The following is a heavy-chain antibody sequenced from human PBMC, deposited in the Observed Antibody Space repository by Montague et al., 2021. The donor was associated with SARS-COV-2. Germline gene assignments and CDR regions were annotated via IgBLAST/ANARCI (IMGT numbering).Heavy chain of an antibody. CDR2: ISISSSYL. D-gene: IGHD3-9*01. J-gene: IGHJ4*02. V-gene: IGHV3-21*01. Sequence: SLRLSCAASGFTFSSYSMNWVRQAPGKGLEWVSSISISSSYLYYADSVKGRFTISRDNAKNSLYLQMNSLRAEDTAVYYCARGHYDILPGYYYWGQGTLVTVSS. CDR1: GFTFSSYS. CDR3: ARGHYDILPGYYY.